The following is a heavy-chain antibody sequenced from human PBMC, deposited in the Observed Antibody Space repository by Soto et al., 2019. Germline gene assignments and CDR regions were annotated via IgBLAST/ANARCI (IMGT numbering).Heavy chain of an antibody. D-gene: IGHD3-22*01. J-gene: IGHJ5*02. CDR1: GYTFTSYA. Sequence: GASVKVSCKASGYTFTSYAMHWVRQAPGQRLEWMGWINAGNGNTKYSQKFQGRVTITRDTSASTAYMELSSLRSEDTAVYYCASLHYFDSSGYSSRRWFDPWGQGTLVTVS. CDR2: INAGNGNT. CDR3: ASLHYFDSSGYSSRRWFDP. V-gene: IGHV1-3*01.